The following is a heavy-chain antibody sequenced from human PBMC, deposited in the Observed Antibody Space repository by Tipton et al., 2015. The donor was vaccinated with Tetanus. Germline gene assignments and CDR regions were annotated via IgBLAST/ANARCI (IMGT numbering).Heavy chain of an antibody. CDR1: GGSIGSGGNY. Sequence: TLSLTCTVSGGSIGSGGNYWSWIRQHPGKGLEWIGNIYFLGSTSYNPSLKSRVNISVDTSQNQFSLNLRSVTAADTAVYYCARRTGYFYAMDVWGQGTTVTVSS. V-gene: IGHV4-39*01. D-gene: IGHD1-14*01. J-gene: IGHJ6*02. CDR2: IYFLGST. CDR3: ARRTGYFYAMDV.